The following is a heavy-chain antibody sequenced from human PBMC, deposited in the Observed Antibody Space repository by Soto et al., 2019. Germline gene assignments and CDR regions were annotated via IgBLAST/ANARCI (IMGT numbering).Heavy chain of an antibody. J-gene: IGHJ5*02. CDR3: ARLIGRNGKNRFDP. D-gene: IGHD2-21*01. CDR1: GGSISSYY. Sequence: SETLSLTCTVSGGSISSYYWSWIRQPPGKGLEWIGYIYYSGSTNYNPSLKSRVTISVDTSKNQFSLKLSSVTAADTAVYYRARLIGRNGKNRFDPWGQGTLVTVSS. V-gene: IGHV4-59*08. CDR2: IYYSGST.